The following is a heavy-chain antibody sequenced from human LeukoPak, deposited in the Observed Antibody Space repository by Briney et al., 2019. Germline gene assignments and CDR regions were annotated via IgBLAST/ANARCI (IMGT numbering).Heavy chain of an antibody. CDR3: ARNRQQLVTSGLVFFDP. Sequence: ASVKVSCKASGYTFIGYYMHWVRQAPGQGLEWMGRINPNSGGTNYAQKFQGRVTMTRDTSISTAYMELSRLRSDDTAVYYCARNRQQLVTSGLVFFDPWGQGTLVTVSS. V-gene: IGHV1-2*06. D-gene: IGHD6-13*01. CDR2: INPNSGGT. J-gene: IGHJ5*02. CDR1: GYTFIGYY.